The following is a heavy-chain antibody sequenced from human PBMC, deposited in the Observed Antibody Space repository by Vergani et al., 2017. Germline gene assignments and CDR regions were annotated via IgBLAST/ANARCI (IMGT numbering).Heavy chain of an antibody. CDR1: GGTFSSYA. CDR3: ARSPSPKSIAAAGTFSY. D-gene: IGHD6-13*01. CDR2: IIPIFGTA. J-gene: IGHJ4*02. Sequence: QVQLVQSGAEVKKPGSSVKVSCKASGGTFSSYAISWVRQAPGQGLEWMGGIIPIFGTANYAQKFQGRVRITADESTSTAYMEMSSLRAEDTAVYYWARSPSPKSIAAAGTFSYWGQGTLVTVSS. V-gene: IGHV1-69*01.